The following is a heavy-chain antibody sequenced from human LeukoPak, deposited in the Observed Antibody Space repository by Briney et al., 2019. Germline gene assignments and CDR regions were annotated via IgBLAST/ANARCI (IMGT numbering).Heavy chain of an antibody. Sequence: ASVKVSCKASGGTFSSYAISWVRQAPGQGLEWMGWISAYNGNTNYAQKLQGRVTMTTDTSTSTAYMELRSLRSDDTAVYYCARDRSDVLLWFGELSGAFDIWGQGTMVTVSS. CDR3: ARDRSDVLLWFGELSGAFDI. CDR1: GGTFSSYA. V-gene: IGHV1-18*01. D-gene: IGHD3-10*01. CDR2: ISAYNGNT. J-gene: IGHJ3*02.